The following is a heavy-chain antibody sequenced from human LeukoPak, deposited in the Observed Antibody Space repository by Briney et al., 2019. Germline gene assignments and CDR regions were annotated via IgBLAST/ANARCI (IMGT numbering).Heavy chain of an antibody. Sequence: GGSLRLSCAASGLSVSDFYMSWIRQSPGKGLEWISDSSSHGTNVYYADSVKGRFTISRDNAKNSLELQMNSLRAEDTAVYYCARDRRLGLSWYFDLWGRGTLVTVSS. V-gene: IGHV3-11*04. J-gene: IGHJ2*01. CDR3: ARDRRLGLSWYFDL. CDR1: GLSVSDFY. D-gene: IGHD1-26*01. CDR2: SSSHGTNV.